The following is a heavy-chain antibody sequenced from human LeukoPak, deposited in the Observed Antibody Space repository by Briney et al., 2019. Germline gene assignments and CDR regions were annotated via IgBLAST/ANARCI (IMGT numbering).Heavy chain of an antibody. CDR1: GFTFSSYG. D-gene: IGHD3-22*01. CDR3: AKDLFRYYDSSGYHFDY. CDR2: ISYDGSNK. V-gene: IGHV3-30*18. J-gene: IGHJ4*02. Sequence: PGGSLRLSCAASGFTFSSYGMPWVRQAPGKGLEWVAVISYDGSNKYYADSVKGRFTISRDNSKNTLYLQMNSLRAEDTAVYYCAKDLFRYYDSSGYHFDYWGQGTLVTVSS.